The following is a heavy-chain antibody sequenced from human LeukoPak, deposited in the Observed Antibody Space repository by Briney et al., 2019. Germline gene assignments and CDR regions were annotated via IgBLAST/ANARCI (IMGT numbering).Heavy chain of an antibody. D-gene: IGHD1-26*01. CDR3: AKRLSVGIDY. CDR1: GFTFSRYA. Sequence: PGGSLRLSCAASGFTFSRYAMTWVRQAPGKGLYWVSAISGSGGSTYYADSVKGRFTISRDNSKNTLYLQMNSLRAEDTAVYYCAKRLSVGIDYWGQGTLATVSS. J-gene: IGHJ4*02. V-gene: IGHV3-23*01. CDR2: ISGSGGST.